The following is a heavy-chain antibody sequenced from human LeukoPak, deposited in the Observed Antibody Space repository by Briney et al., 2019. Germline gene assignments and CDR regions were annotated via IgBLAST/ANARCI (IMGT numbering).Heavy chain of an antibody. D-gene: IGHD6-19*01. Sequence: GGALRLSCAASGFSFSRYWMSWVRQAPVRGLEWVANIKPDGMEIYYVDSVKGRFTISRENSKNTVDLQMNNMRVDETAVYYCARVAGWHWFDPWGQGTLVTVSS. CDR2: IKPDGMEI. J-gene: IGHJ5*02. CDR1: GFSFSRYW. V-gene: IGHV3-7*03. CDR3: ARVAGWHWFDP.